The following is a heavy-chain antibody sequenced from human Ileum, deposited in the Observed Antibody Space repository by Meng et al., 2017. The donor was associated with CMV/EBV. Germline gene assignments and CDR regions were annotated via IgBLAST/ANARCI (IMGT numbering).Heavy chain of an antibody. Sequence: DVHVGRAGRGLFQAAASLMCSVSPAAFTVTPSCMIRDPPAPGMGLMWVSRISKDRKRTDYADCVKGLFTITRDNGMKTLSPHMNDLKAEDTSVYYCARENWCVDYWGQGTLVTVSS. CDR1: AFTVTPSC. CDR2: ISKDRKRT. J-gene: IGHJ4*02. V-gene: IGHV3-74*01. CDR3: ARENWCVDY. D-gene: IGHD2-8*02.